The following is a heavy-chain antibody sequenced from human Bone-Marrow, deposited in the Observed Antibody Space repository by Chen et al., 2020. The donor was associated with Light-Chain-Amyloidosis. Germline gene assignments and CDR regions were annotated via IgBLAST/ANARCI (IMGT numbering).Heavy chain of an antibody. CDR1: GYTFTDFY. CDR3: ARGRRTVTTQYFDY. D-gene: IGHD4-17*01. CDR2: INPYGGST. V-gene: IGHV1-46*01. Sequence: QVQMVQSGAEVKEPGASIKVSCKTSGYTFTDFYIHWVRQATGQGREWMGIINPYGGSTSYAQKFQGRVTMTRDTSATSVYMGLSSLRSDDTAVYYCARGRRTVTTQYFDYWGQGTLVTVSS. J-gene: IGHJ4*02.